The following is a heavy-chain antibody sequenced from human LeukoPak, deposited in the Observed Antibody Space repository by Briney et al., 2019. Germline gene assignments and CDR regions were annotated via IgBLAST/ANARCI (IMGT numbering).Heavy chain of an antibody. CDR2: ISYDGSNK. V-gene: IGHV3-30-3*01. CDR3: ARDDEYSSGMIDY. D-gene: IGHD6-19*01. CDR1: GFTFSSYA. Sequence: PAGGSLRLSCAASGFTFSSYAMHWVRQAPGKGLEWVAVISYDGSNKYYADSVKGRFTISRDNSKNTLYLQMNSLRAEDTAVYYCARDDEYSSGMIDYWGQGTLVTVSS. J-gene: IGHJ4*02.